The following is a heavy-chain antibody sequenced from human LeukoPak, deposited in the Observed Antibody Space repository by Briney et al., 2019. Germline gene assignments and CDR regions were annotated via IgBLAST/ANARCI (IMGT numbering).Heavy chain of an antibody. Sequence: ASVKVSCKASGYTFTGYYMHWVRQAPGQGLEWMGWTNPNSGGTNYAQKFQGRVTMTRDTSISTAYMELSRLRSDDTAVYYCASLYDYGGNPDYWGQGTLVTVSP. CDR2: TNPNSGGT. CDR3: ASLYDYGGNPDY. V-gene: IGHV1-2*02. CDR1: GYTFTGYY. J-gene: IGHJ4*02. D-gene: IGHD4-23*01.